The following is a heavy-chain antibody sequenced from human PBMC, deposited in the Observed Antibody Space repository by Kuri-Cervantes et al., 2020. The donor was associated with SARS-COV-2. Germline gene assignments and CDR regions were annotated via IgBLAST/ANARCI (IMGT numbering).Heavy chain of an antibody. J-gene: IGHJ5*02. V-gene: IGHV1-69*05. D-gene: IGHD3-3*01. CDR2: IIPIFGTA. CDR3: ASTIFGVDNWFDP. CDR1: GGTFSSYA. Sequence: SVKVSCKASGGTFSSYAISWVRQAPGQGLEWMGGIIPIFGTANYAQKFQGRVTITTYESTSTAYMELSSLRSEDTAVYYCASTIFGVDNWFDPWGQGTLVTVSS.